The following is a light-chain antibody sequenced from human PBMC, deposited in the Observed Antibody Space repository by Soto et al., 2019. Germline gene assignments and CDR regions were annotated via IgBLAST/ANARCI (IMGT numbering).Light chain of an antibody. J-gene: IGLJ2*01. V-gene: IGLV4-69*01. CDR2: LNSDGSH. CDR1: SGHSSYA. Sequence: QPVLTQSPSASASLGASVKLTCTLSSGHSSYAIAWHQQQPEKGPRYLMKLNSDGSHSKGDGIPARFSGSSSGAERYLTISSLQSEDEADYYCQTWGTGIPVFGGGTKLTVL. CDR3: QTWGTGIPV.